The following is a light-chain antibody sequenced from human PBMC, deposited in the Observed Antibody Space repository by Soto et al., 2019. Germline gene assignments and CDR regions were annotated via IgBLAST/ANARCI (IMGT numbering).Light chain of an antibody. CDR1: QTINNRY. J-gene: IGKJ3*01. V-gene: IGKV3-20*01. Sequence: EIVLTQSPGTLSLSPGERATLSCRASQTINNRYLAWYQQKPGQAPRLLIYGASTRATGIPDRFSGSGSGTAFTLTISRLEAEDFAVYYCQQFGSSPGFTFGPGTKVDMK. CDR3: QQFGSSPGFT. CDR2: GAS.